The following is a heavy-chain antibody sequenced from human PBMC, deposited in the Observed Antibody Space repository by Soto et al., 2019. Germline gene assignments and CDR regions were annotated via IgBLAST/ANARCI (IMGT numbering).Heavy chain of an antibody. CDR3: SSRITDANT. V-gene: IGHV4-4*02. D-gene: IGHD2-2*01. CDR2: ILYSGTT. J-gene: IGHJ5*02. Sequence: SETLSLTCAVSGGSISSGWWTWVRQPPGKGLEWIGEILYSGTTNYNSSLNSRVTISIDNSKKQFSLILSSVTAADTAVYYCSSRITDANTWGQGTLVTVS. CDR1: GGSISSGW.